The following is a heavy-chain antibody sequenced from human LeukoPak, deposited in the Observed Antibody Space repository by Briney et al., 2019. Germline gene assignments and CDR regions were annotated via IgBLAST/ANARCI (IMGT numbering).Heavy chain of an antibody. D-gene: IGHD3-22*01. V-gene: IGHV4-39*01. CDR1: GGSINTKTHY. CDR2: VFYNGNT. CDR3: AKHGEDNSGYYADFFDH. Sequence: SETLSLTCTVSGGSINTKTHYWACIRQTPGKGLEWIGSVFYNGNTYYNPSLKSRVTISVDTSKNQFSLRPTSVTAADTAVYYCAKHGEDNSGYYADFFDHYGQGTLVTVSS. J-gene: IGHJ4*02.